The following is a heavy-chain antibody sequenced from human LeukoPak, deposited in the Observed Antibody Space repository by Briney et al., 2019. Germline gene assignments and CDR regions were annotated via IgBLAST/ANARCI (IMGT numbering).Heavy chain of an antibody. Sequence: PGGSLRLSCAASGFTFSSYWMHWVRQAPGKGLVWVSRINSDGSSTSYAGSVKGRFTISRDNTKNTLYLQMNRLRAEDTAVYYCASAFSSSSGRRFDPWGQGTLVTVSS. V-gene: IGHV3-74*01. CDR3: ASAFSSSSGRRFDP. CDR1: GFTFSSYW. CDR2: INSDGSST. D-gene: IGHD6-6*01. J-gene: IGHJ5*02.